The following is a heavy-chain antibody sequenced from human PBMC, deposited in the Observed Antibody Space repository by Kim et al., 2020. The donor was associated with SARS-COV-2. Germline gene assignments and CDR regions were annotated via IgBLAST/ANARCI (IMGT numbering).Heavy chain of an antibody. D-gene: IGHD3-10*01. J-gene: IGHJ6*02. V-gene: IGHV1-3*01. CDR1: GYTFTSYA. CDR3: ARGKAFGELLYYYGMDV. CDR2: INAGNGNT. Sequence: ASVKVSCKASGYTFTSYAMHWVRQAPGQRLEWMGWINAGNGNTKYSQKFQGRVTITRDTSASTAYMELSSLRSEDTAVYYCARGKAFGELLYYYGMDVWGQGTTVTVSS.